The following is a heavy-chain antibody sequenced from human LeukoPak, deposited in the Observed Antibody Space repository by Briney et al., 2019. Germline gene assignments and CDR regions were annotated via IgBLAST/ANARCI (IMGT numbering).Heavy chain of an antibody. CDR2: IYYSGST. V-gene: IGHV4-59*08. CDR3: ARHGRRRYSYFDY. CDR1: GGSISSYY. J-gene: IGHJ4*02. D-gene: IGHD5-18*01. Sequence: PSETLSLTCSVSGGSISSYYWSWIRQPPGKGLEWIGYIYYSGSTNYNPSLKSRVTISVDTSKNQFSLKLSSVTAADTAVYYCARHGRRRYSYFDYWGQGTLVTVSS.